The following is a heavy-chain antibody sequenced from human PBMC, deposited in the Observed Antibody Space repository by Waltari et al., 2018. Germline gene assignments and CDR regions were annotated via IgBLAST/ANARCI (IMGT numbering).Heavy chain of an antibody. J-gene: IGHJ3*02. CDR2: ISDGGRT. V-gene: IGHV4-39*01. D-gene: IGHD2-15*01. CDR1: GDSIGRSSFY. CDR3: ARHSDRYSCECGFDI. Sequence: QLQLQESGPGLVEPSETLSLTFSVSGDSIGRSSFYWGWVRQSPGQGLEWIGSISDGGRTYFHPSLKSRVTVSVDTSKNQFSLKLTSVTAADTATYYCARHSDRYSCECGFDIWGQGTKVTVSS.